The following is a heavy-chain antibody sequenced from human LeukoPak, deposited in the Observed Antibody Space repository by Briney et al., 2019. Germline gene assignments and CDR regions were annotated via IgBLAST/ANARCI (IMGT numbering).Heavy chain of an antibody. Sequence: SVKVSCKASGGTFSSYTISWVRQAPGQGLEWMGRIIPILGIANYAQKFQGRVTITADKSASTAYMELSSLRSEDTAVYYCAFSGWYVSDYYYGMDVWGQGTTVTVSS. CDR3: AFSGWYVSDYYYGMDV. CDR2: IIPILGIA. V-gene: IGHV1-69*02. J-gene: IGHJ6*02. CDR1: GGTFSSYT. D-gene: IGHD6-19*01.